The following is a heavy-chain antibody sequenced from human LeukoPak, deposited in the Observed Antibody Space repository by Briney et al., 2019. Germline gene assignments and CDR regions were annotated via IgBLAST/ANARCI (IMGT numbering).Heavy chain of an antibody. J-gene: IGHJ4*02. CDR3: ARGLSGGYSFDY. V-gene: IGHV1-2*02. D-gene: IGHD6-25*01. CDR2: INPISGGT. CDR1: GYTFSAYY. Sequence: ASVTVSCKASGYTFSAYYMHWVRQAPGQGLEWMGWINPISGGTKYAQSFQGRVTMTGDTSTSSAYMELSSLASDDTAVYYCARGLSGGYSFDYWGQGSLVTVSS.